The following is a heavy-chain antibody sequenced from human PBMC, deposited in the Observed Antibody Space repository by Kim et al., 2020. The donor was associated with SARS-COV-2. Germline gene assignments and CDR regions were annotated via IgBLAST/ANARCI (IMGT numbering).Heavy chain of an antibody. J-gene: IGHJ4*02. Sequence: GGSLRLSCAASGFTFSNSWMHWVRQAPGKGLEWVGGIKCKTDGGTTDYSAPVRGRFTISRDDSKSTLYLQRNSLKTADATVYYSTTEPEAYDFWSGSPFDYWGQGTLATASS. CDR1: GFTFSNSW. V-gene: IGHV3-15*01. D-gene: IGHD3-3*01. CDR3: TTEPEAYDFWSGSPFDY. CDR2: IKCKTDGGTT.